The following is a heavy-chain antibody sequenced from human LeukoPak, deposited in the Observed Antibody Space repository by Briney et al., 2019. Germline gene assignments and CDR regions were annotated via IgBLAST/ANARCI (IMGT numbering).Heavy chain of an antibody. Sequence: GGSLRLSCAASGFTFSSYWMHRVRQAPGKGLVWVSRINSDGGSTSYADSVKGRFTISRDNAKNTLDLQMNSLRAEDTAVYYCARSRGLLLPDYWGQGTLVTVSS. CDR2: INSDGGST. V-gene: IGHV3-74*01. CDR3: ARSRGLLLPDY. D-gene: IGHD3-3*01. CDR1: GFTFSSYW. J-gene: IGHJ4*02.